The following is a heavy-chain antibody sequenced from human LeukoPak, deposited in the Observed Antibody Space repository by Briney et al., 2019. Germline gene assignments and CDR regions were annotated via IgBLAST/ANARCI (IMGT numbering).Heavy chain of an antibody. CDR3: ARSVRVSGKQTHFDY. D-gene: IGHD1-26*01. V-gene: IGHV4-34*01. Sequence: PSETLSLTCAVYGGSFSGYYWGWIRQPPGKGLEWIGEINHSGSTNYNPSLKSRVTISVDTSKNQFSLQLNSVTPEDTAVYYCARSVRVSGKQTHFDYWGQGTLVTVSS. CDR2: INHSGST. J-gene: IGHJ4*02. CDR1: GGSFSGYY.